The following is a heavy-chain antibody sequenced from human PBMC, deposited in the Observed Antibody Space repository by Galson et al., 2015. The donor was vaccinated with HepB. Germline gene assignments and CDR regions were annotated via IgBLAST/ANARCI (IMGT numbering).Heavy chain of an antibody. J-gene: IGHJ4*02. Sequence: SLRLSCASSAFTFSNDEMNWVRQAPGKGLEWVAYITNSGNNVYYADSVQGRFTISRDNSKNLLYLEMKSLRSEDTAVYYCARELKAYHYDSSGYQGGIYLDYWGQGTLVTVSS. CDR2: ITNSGNNV. D-gene: IGHD3-22*01. V-gene: IGHV3-48*03. CDR3: ARELKAYHYDSSGYQGGIYLDY. CDR1: AFTFSNDE.